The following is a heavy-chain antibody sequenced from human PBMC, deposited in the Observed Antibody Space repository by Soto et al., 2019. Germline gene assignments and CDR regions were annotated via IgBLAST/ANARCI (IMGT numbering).Heavy chain of an antibody. D-gene: IGHD5-12*01. V-gene: IGHV3-48*03. CDR3: ARDPAWLRSPNFDY. J-gene: IGHJ4*02. CDR1: GFTFSSYE. Sequence: GGSLRLSCAASGFTFSSYEMNWVRQAPGKGLEWVSYISSSGSTIYYADSAKGRFTISRDNTKNSLYLQMNSLRAEDTAVYYCARDPAWLRSPNFDYWGQGPLVTVSS. CDR2: ISSSGSTI.